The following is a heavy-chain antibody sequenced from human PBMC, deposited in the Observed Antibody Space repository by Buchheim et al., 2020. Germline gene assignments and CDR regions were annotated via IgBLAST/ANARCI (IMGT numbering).Heavy chain of an antibody. J-gene: IGHJ4*02. V-gene: IGHV3-48*01. Sequence: EVELVESGGGLIQPGGSLRLSCAASGFTFSSYSMNWVRQAPGKGLEWVSYISSPSRTIYYADDVKGRFTMSRDNVKNSLYLQMSSLRAEDTAVYYCARSGARGHFDYWGQGTL. CDR2: ISSPSRTI. CDR3: ARSGARGHFDY. CDR1: GFTFSSYS. D-gene: IGHD3-10*01.